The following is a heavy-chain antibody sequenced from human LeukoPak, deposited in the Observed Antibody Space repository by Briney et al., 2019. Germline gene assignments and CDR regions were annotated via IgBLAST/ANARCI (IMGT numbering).Heavy chain of an antibody. J-gene: IGHJ4*02. CDR1: GGSISSGSYY. D-gene: IGHD3-16*01. CDR2: IYTSGST. Sequence: SETLSLTCTVSGGSISSGSYYGSWIRQPAGKRLEWIGRIYTSGSTNYNPSLKRRVTISVDTSKKQFFLKLSSVTAADTAVYYCAGGKATFDYWGQGTLVTVSS. V-gene: IGHV4-61*02. CDR3: AGGKATFDY.